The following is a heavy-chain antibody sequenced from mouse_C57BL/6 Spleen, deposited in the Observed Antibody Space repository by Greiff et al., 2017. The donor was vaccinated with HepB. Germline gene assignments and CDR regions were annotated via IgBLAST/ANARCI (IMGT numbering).Heavy chain of an antibody. D-gene: IGHD2-5*01. Sequence: EVQLQQSGPELVKPGASVKISCKASGYSFTGYYMNWVKQSPEKSLEWIGEINPSTGGTTYNQKFKAKATLTVDKSSSTAYMQLKGLTSEDSAVYYCTIYSNYVENWGQGTTLTVSS. CDR2: INPSTGGT. J-gene: IGHJ2*01. CDR1: GYSFTGYY. CDR3: TIYSNYVEN. V-gene: IGHV1-42*01.